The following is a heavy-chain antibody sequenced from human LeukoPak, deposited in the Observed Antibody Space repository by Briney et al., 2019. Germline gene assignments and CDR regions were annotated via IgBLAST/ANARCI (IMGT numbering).Heavy chain of an antibody. J-gene: IGHJ4*02. CDR2: ISSDGGNK. CDR3: ARGDCSSTSCYTADY. Sequence: GGSLRLSCAASGFTFSSYAMHWVRQAPGKGLEWVAVISSDGGNKYYADSVKGRFTISRDNSKNTLFLQMNSLRAEDTAVYYCARGDCSSTSCYTADYWGQGPLVTVSS. D-gene: IGHD2-2*02. CDR1: GFTFSSYA. V-gene: IGHV3-30*01.